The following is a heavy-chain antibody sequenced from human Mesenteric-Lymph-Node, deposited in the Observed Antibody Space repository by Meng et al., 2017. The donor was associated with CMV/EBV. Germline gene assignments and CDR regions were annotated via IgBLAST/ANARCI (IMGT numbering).Heavy chain of an antibody. J-gene: IGHJ4*02. D-gene: IGHD1-1*01. CDR2: INPNNGGT. V-gene: IGHV1-2*02. CDR3: AREIKLASDY. Sequence: ASVKVSCKASGYTFSTYDINWVRQATGQGLEWMGWINPNNGGTNYAQKFQGRVTMTRDTSISTAYMELSRLTSDDTAVYYCAREIKLASDYWGQGTLVTVSS. CDR1: GYTFSTYD.